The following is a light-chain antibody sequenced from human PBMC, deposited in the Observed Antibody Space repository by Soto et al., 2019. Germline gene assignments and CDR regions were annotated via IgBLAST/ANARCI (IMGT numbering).Light chain of an antibody. V-gene: IGLV2-11*01. J-gene: IGLJ1*01. CDR2: DVS. CDR1: SSDVGGYNY. Sequence: QSVLTQPRSVSGSPGQSVTISCTGTSSDVGGYNYVSWYQQHPGKSPKLMIYDVSKRPSGVPDRFSGSKSCNPASLTISGLQAEDEADYYCCSYAGSYTLYVFGTGTKLTVL. CDR3: CSYAGSYTLYV.